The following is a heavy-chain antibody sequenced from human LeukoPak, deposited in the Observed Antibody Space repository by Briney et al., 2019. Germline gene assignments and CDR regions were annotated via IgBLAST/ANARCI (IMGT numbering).Heavy chain of an antibody. CDR1: GGSIRSSYYY. J-gene: IGHJ4*02. Sequence: SETLSLTCTVSGGSIRSSYYYWGWIRQPPGKGLEWIGEINHSGSTNYNPSLKSRVTISVDTSKNQFSLKLSSVTAADTAVYYCACPYSYWGQGTLVTVSS. CDR2: INHSGST. CDR3: ACPYSY. V-gene: IGHV4-39*07. D-gene: IGHD2-21*01.